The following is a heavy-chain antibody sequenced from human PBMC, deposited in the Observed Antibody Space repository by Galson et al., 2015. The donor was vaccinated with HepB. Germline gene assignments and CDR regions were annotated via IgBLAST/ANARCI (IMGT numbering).Heavy chain of an antibody. Sequence: SLRLSCAASGFTFDDYGMSWVRQAPGKGLEWVSGINWNGGSTGYADSVKGRFTISRDNAKNSLYLQMNSLRAEDTALYHCARFLGDPGAFDIWGQGTMVTVSS. CDR2: INWNGGST. D-gene: IGHD3-16*01. CDR3: ARFLGDPGAFDI. J-gene: IGHJ3*02. CDR1: GFTFDDYG. V-gene: IGHV3-20*01.